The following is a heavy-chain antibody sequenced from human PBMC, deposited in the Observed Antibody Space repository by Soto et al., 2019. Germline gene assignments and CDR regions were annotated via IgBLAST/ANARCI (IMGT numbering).Heavy chain of an antibody. CDR3: AKDLQAYGAYIYSDYGMDV. CDR1: GFTFTTFG. Sequence: QVQLVESGGGVVQPGGSLRLSCTASGFTFTTFGIHWVRQAPGKGLEWVTLISYDGHKKYYSDSVKGRFTISRDNYKNTMSLQMNGLRAEDTAVYYCAKDLQAYGAYIYSDYGMDVWGQGTTVSVSS. J-gene: IGHJ6*02. V-gene: IGHV3-30*18. CDR2: ISYDGHKK. D-gene: IGHD4-17*01.